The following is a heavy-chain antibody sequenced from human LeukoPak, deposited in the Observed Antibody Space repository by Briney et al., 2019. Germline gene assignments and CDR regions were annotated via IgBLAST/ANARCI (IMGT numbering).Heavy chain of an antibody. CDR1: GFTFSSYG. CDR3: ARDWRYYDSSGYGRS. J-gene: IGHJ5*02. CDR2: IRYDGSNK. D-gene: IGHD3-22*01. V-gene: IGHV3-30*02. Sequence: GGSLRLSCAASGFTFSSYGIHWVRQAPGKGLEWVAFIRYDGSNKYYTDSVKGRFTISRNNSKNSLYLQMNSLRAEDTAVYYCARDWRYYDSSGYGRSWGQGTLVTVSS.